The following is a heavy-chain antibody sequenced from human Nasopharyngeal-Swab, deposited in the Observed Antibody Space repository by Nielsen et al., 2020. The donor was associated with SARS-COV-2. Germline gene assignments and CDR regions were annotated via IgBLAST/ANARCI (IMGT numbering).Heavy chain of an antibody. Sequence: GESLKISCTASGYSFTSYWIAWVRQTPGKGLEWMGIIHPSDTDTRYGPSFQGQVTISADKSISTAYLQWSSLKASDTAMYYCVRPEGVATSFKYYIQYGMDVWGQGTMVTVPS. CDR1: GYSFTSYW. D-gene: IGHD5-12*01. J-gene: IGHJ6*02. CDR2: IHPSDTDT. CDR3: VRPEGVATSFKYYIQYGMDV. V-gene: IGHV5-51*01.